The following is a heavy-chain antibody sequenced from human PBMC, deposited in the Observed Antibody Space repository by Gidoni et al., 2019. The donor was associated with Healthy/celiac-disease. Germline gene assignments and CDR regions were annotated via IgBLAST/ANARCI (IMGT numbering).Heavy chain of an antibody. CDR1: VCTFSSYA. CDR2: IIPIVGTA. V-gene: IGHV1-69*01. Sequence: QVQLVQSGAEVQNPGSSVTFSCRASVCTFSSYAISWVRQAPGQGREWMGGIIPIVGTANYAQKFQGRVTSTADESTSTDYMELSSLRSEDTAVYYCAGNIVTGYSPPYGMDVWGQGTTVTVSS. CDR3: AGNIVTGYSPPYGMDV. D-gene: IGHD3-9*01. J-gene: IGHJ6*02.